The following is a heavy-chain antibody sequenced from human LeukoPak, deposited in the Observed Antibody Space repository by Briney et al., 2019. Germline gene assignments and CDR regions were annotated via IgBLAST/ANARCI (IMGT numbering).Heavy chain of an antibody. D-gene: IGHD3-10*01. CDR2: IYYSGST. V-gene: IGHV4-59*01. CDR1: GGSISGYY. CDR3: ARSKTYYYGSGRPEYFQH. J-gene: IGHJ1*01. Sequence: KPSETLSLTCTVSGGSISGYYWSWIRQSPGRGLEWIAYIYYSGSTNYNPSLKSRVTISVDTSKNQFSLKLSSVTAADTAVYYCARSKTYYYGSGRPEYFQHWGXXXLVTVSS.